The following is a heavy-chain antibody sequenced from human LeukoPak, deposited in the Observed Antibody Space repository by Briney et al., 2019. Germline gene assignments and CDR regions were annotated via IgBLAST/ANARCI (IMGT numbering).Heavy chain of an antibody. D-gene: IGHD4-17*01. V-gene: IGHV1-18*01. CDR1: GYTLTSYG. Sequence: GASVKVSCKASGYTLTSYGISWVRQAPGQGLEWMGWISGYNGNTNYAQKLQGRVTMTTDTSTSTTYMELRSLRSDDTAVYYCARASGTVTTEYYFDYWGQGTLVTVSS. J-gene: IGHJ4*02. CDR2: ISGYNGNT. CDR3: ARASGTVTTEYYFDY.